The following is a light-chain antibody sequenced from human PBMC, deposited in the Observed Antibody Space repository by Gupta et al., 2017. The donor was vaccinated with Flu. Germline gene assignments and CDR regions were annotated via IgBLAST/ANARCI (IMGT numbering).Light chain of an antibody. CDR3: AAWDDSLSGFYV. Sequence: VTISCSGSSSNIGSNYVYWYQRLPGTAPKLLIFKNNQRPSGVPDRFSGSKSGTSASLAISGLRSEDEADYYCAAWDDSLSGFYVFGTGTKVTVL. J-gene: IGLJ1*01. V-gene: IGLV1-47*01. CDR2: KNN. CDR1: SSNIGSNY.